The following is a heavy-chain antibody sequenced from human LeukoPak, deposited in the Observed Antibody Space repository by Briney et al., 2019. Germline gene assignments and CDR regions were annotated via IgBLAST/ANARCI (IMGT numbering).Heavy chain of an antibody. Sequence: GRSLRLSCAASGFTFSSYGMHWVRQAPGKGLEWVAVIWYDGSNKYYADSVKGRFTISRDNSKNTLYLQMNSLRAEDTAVYYCAKNNWKHGRYFDYWGQGTLVTVSS. V-gene: IGHV3-33*06. CDR2: IWYDGSNK. CDR1: GFTFSSYG. J-gene: IGHJ4*02. CDR3: AKNNWKHGRYFDY. D-gene: IGHD1-20*01.